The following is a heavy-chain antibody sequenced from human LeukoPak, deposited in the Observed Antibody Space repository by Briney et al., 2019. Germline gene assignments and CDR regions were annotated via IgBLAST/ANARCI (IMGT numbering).Heavy chain of an antibody. CDR1: GGSFSGYY. CDR3: ARGLGGWYRSSFLDY. D-gene: IGHD6-19*01. Sequence: SETLSLTCAVYGGSFSGYYWSWIRQPPGKGLEWIGEINHSGSTNYNPSLKSRVTISVDTSKNQFSLKLSSVTAADTAVYYCARGLGGWYRSSFLDYWGQGTLVTVSS. J-gene: IGHJ4*02. CDR2: INHSGST. V-gene: IGHV4-34*01.